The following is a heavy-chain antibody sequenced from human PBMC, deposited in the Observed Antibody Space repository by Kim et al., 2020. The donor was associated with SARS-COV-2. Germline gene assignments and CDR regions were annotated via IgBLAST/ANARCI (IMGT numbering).Heavy chain of an antibody. J-gene: IGHJ4*02. CDR3: ARVPVGSSSGYYFDY. D-gene: IGHD6-13*01. V-gene: IGHV3-11*01. Sequence: KDRVTISRDNAKNALDLQMNSVRADDAAVYYCARVPVGSSSGYYFDYWGQGTVVTVSS.